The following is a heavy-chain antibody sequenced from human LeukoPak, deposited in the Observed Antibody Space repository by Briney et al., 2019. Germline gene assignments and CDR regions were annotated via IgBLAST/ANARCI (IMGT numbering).Heavy chain of an antibody. V-gene: IGHV4-30-2*01. Sequence: SETLSLTCAVSGGSISSGGYSWSWIRQPPGKGLEWIGYIYHSGSTNYNPSLKSRVTISIDTSKNQFSLKLKSVTAADTAVYYCARGRITMVRGVSPPVDPWGQGTLVTVSS. CDR3: ARGRITMVRGVSPPVDP. D-gene: IGHD3-10*01. CDR1: GGSISSGGYS. CDR2: IYHSGST. J-gene: IGHJ5*02.